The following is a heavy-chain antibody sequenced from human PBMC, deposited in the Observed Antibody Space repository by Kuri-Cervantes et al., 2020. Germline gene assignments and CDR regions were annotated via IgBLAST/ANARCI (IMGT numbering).Heavy chain of an antibody. V-gene: IGHV3-7*01. CDR2: IKQDGSEK. CDR1: GFTFSSYS. CDR3: ARVGVVVAATRGDFDY. Sequence: GGSLRLSCAASGFTFSSYSMNWVRQAPGKGLEWVANIKQDGSEKYYVDSVKGRFTISRDNAKNSLYLQMNSLRAEDTAVYYCARVGVVVAATRGDFDYWGQGTLVTVSS. J-gene: IGHJ4*02. D-gene: IGHD2-15*01.